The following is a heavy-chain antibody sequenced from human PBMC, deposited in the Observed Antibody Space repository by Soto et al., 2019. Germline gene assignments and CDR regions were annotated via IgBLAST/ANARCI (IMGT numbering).Heavy chain of an antibody. J-gene: IGHJ2*01. V-gene: IGHV1-18*01. Sequence: QLQLVQSGAEVKKPGASVKVSCKATGYTFSNYGISWVRQAPGQGLEWMGWIRAYNGYTNYAQKFQGRVTMTTDTSTSTAYMDLWNLKSDDTAVYYWARSSLLRIVGATLTPNGYFDLWGRGTLVTVSS. CDR2: IRAYNGYT. CDR1: GYTFSNYG. CDR3: ARSSLLRIVGATLTPNGYFDL. D-gene: IGHD1-26*01.